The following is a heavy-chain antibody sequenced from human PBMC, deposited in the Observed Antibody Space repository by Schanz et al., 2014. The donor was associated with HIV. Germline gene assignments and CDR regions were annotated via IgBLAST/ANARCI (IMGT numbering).Heavy chain of an antibody. CDR3: ARTRGIAVAGFDY. CDR2: ISAYNGNT. D-gene: IGHD6-19*01. Sequence: QVQLVQSGSEVKKPGSSVKVSCKASGDTFRRYSIHWVRQGPGQGLEWMGWISAYNGNTNYAQKLQGRVTMTTDTSTSTAYMELRSLRSDDTAVYYCARTRGIAVAGFDYWGQGTLVTVSS. V-gene: IGHV1-18*01. J-gene: IGHJ4*02. CDR1: GDTFRRYS.